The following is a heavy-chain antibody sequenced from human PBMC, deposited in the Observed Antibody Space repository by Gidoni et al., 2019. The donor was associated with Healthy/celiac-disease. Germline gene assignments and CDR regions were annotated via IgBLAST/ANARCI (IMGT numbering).Heavy chain of an antibody. J-gene: IGHJ5*02. CDR1: GGSISSGGYS. CDR3: ARGFTIVGVVIMTGWFDP. D-gene: IGHD3-3*01. CDR2: IYYSGRT. Sequence: QVQLQESGPGLAKPSQTLSLTCAVSGGSISSGGYSWSWIRQPPGKELEWIGYIYYSGRTYYNPSLKSQVNISVDTSKNQFSLKLSSVTAAVTAVYYCARGFTIVGVVIMTGWFDPWGQGTLVTVSS. V-gene: IGHV4-30-4*07.